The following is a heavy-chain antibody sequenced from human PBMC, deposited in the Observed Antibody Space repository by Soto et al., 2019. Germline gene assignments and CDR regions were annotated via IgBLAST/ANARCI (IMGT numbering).Heavy chain of an antibody. Sequence: EVQLVESGGGLVQPGGSLRLSCAASGFTFSSYSMNWVRQAPGKGLEWVSYISSSSSTIYYADSVKGRFTISRDNAKNPLYLEMNSLRSEDTAVYYCERDSSYSSSYHFDYWGQGTLVTVSS. CDR1: GFTFSSYS. CDR3: ERDSSYSSSYHFDY. J-gene: IGHJ4*02. V-gene: IGHV3-48*01. D-gene: IGHD6-6*01. CDR2: ISSSSSTI.